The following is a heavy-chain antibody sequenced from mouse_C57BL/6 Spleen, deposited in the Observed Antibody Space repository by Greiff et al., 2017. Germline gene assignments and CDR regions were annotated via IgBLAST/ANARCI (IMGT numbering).Heavy chain of an antibody. CDR1: GYTFTSYW. V-gene: IGHV1-50*01. J-gene: IGHJ4*01. CDR3: ARRYLYYAMDY. Sequence: QVQLKQPGAELVKPGASVKLSCKASGYTFTSYWMQWVKQRPGQGLEWIGEIDPSDSYTNYNQKFKGKATLTVDTSSSTAYMQLSSLTSEDSAVYYCARRYLYYAMDYWGQGTSVTVSS. CDR2: IDPSDSYT. D-gene: IGHD5-1*01.